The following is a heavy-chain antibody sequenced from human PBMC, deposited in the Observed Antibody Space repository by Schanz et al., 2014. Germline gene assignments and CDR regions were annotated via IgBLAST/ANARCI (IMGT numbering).Heavy chain of an antibody. D-gene: IGHD6-19*01. J-gene: IGHJ4*02. Sequence: EVQLVESGGGLVQPGGSLRLSCAASGFSFRKSAMSWVRQAPGKGLEWISYISFSGNTIYYADSVKGRFTISRDNAKNSLYLQMNSLRVEDTAVYYCARDLISSGWYGWGQGTLVTVSS. V-gene: IGHV3-48*04. CDR3: ARDLISSGWYG. CDR1: GFSFRKSA. CDR2: ISFSGNTI.